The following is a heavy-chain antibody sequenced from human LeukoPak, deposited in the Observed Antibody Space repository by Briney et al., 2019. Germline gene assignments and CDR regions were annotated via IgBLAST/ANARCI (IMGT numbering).Heavy chain of an antibody. V-gene: IGHV3-23*01. CDR1: GFTFNTYA. CDR3: ARRLHYYDSSGYYVY. Sequence: PGGSLRLSCADSGFTFNTYAMSWVRQAPGKGLEWVSAMSGSGGRTYYADSVKGRFTISRDDSKNTAYLQMNSLRAEDTAVYYCARRLHYYDSSGYYVYWGQGTLVTVSS. J-gene: IGHJ4*02. D-gene: IGHD3-22*01. CDR2: MSGSGGRT.